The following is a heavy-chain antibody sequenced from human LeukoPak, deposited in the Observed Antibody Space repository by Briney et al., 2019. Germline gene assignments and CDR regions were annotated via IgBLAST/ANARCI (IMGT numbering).Heavy chain of an antibody. CDR1: GFTFSSYA. CDR2: ISGSGGST. J-gene: IGHJ4*02. CDR3: AKGVVYCSGGSCKFDY. Sequence: QSGGSLRLSCAASGFTFSSYAMSWVRQAPGKGLEWVSAISGSGGSTYYADSVKGRFTISRDNSKNTLYLQMNSLRAEDTAVYYCAKGVVYCSGGSCKFDYWGQGTLVTVSS. V-gene: IGHV3-23*01. D-gene: IGHD2-15*01.